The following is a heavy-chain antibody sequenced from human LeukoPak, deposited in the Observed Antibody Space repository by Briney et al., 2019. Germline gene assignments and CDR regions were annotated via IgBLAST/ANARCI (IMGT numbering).Heavy chain of an antibody. CDR3: ARGHYQIEL. CDR1: GFTFSSYW. Sequence: GGSLRLSCAASGFTFSSYWMSWVRQAPGKGLEWVATIKLDGSEKYYVDSVKGRFTISRDNVRNSLFLQMNSLRTEDTSVYYCARGHYQIELWGQGTLITVSS. D-gene: IGHD3-10*01. J-gene: IGHJ4*02. V-gene: IGHV3-7*01. CDR2: IKLDGSEK.